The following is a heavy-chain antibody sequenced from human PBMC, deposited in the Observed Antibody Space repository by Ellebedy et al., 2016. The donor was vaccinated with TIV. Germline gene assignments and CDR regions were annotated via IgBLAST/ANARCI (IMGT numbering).Heavy chain of an antibody. CDR2: SKSKSDGGTT. Sequence: GESLKISCAASGFTFSDAWMKWVRQAPGKGLEWVGRSKSKSDGGTTDHAAPVKGRFTISRDDSKNTLYLQMNSLKTEDTGVYYYTYYRGSGSYGARVDYWGQGTLVTVSS. CDR3: TYYRGSGSYGARVDY. D-gene: IGHD3-10*01. CDR1: GFTFSDAW. V-gene: IGHV3-15*07. J-gene: IGHJ4*02.